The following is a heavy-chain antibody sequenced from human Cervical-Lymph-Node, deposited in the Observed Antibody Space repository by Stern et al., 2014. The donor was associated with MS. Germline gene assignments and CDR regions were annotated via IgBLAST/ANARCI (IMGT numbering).Heavy chain of an antibody. Sequence: VQLVQSGAEVKKPGESLKISCKGYGYSFTTYWIGWVRQMPGNGLEWMGVIYPGDSDTRYSPSFQGQVTISADKSVTTAYLQWSSLKASDTAMYYCARFYYDSSGYLPYFDLWGRGTLVTVSS. V-gene: IGHV5-51*03. CDR2: IYPGDSDT. CDR1: GYSFTTYW. J-gene: IGHJ2*01. CDR3: ARFYYDSSGYLPYFDL. D-gene: IGHD3-22*01.